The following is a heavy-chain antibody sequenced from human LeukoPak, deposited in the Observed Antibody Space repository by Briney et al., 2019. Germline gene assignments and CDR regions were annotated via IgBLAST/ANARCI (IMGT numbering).Heavy chain of an antibody. J-gene: IGHJ4*02. CDR3: ARDSGSYSYLDY. D-gene: IGHD1-26*01. CDR2: IYHSGST. CDR1: GGSISSGGYS. V-gene: IGHV4-30-2*01. Sequence: SETLSLTCAVSGGSISSGGYSWSWLRQPPGKGLEWIGYIYHSGSTYYNPSLKSRVTISVDRSKNQFSLKLSSVTAADTAVYYCARDSGSYSYLDYWGQGTLVTVSS.